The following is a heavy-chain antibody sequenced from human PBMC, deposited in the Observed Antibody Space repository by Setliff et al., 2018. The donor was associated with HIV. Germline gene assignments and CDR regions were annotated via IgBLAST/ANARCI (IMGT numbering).Heavy chain of an antibody. Sequence: GGSLRLSCAASGFTFSSYSMNWVRQAPGKGLEWVSSISSSSSYIYYADSVKGRFTISRDNAKNSLYLQMHSLRAEDTAVYYCAVHYYDSSGYDYWGQGTLVTVSS. CDR3: AVHYYDSSGYDY. V-gene: IGHV3-21*01. CDR2: ISSSSSYI. D-gene: IGHD3-22*01. J-gene: IGHJ4*02. CDR1: GFTFSSYS.